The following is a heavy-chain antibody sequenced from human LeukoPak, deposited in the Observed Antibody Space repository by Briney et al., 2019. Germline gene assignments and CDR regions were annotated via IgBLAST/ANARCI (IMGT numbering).Heavy chain of an antibody. V-gene: IGHV3-7*03. Sequence: PGGSLRLSCVDSGFTFTNAWMSWVRQAPGKGLEWVANIKQDGSEKYYVDSVKGRFTISRDNAKNSLYLQMNSLRAEDTAVYYCARAGIAAAGLLHYWGQGTLVTVSS. D-gene: IGHD6-13*01. CDR1: GFTFTNAW. J-gene: IGHJ4*02. CDR3: ARAGIAAAGLLHY. CDR2: IKQDGSEK.